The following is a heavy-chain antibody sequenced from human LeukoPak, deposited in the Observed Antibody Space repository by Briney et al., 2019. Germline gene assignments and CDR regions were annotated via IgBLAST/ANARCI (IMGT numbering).Heavy chain of an antibody. V-gene: IGHV4-34*01. CDR2: INHSGST. Sequence: PSETLSLTCAVYGGPFSGYYWSWIRQPPGKGLEWIGEINHSGSTNYNPSLKSRVTISVDTTKNQFSLKLSSVTAADTAVYYCARHYGGNSDYWGQGTLVTVSS. J-gene: IGHJ4*02. CDR1: GGPFSGYY. D-gene: IGHD4-23*01. CDR3: ARHYGGNSDY.